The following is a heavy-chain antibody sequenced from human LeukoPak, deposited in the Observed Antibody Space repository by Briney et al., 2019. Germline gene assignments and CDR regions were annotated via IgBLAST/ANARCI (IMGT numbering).Heavy chain of an antibody. J-gene: IGHJ3*02. CDR2: ISGSGGST. D-gene: IGHD4-17*01. CDR1: GFTFSGYA. Sequence: PGGSLRLSCAASGFTFSGYAMSWVRQAPGKGLEWVSAISGSGGSTYYADSVKGRFTISRDNSKNTLYLQMNSLRAEDTAVYYCAKDLAVTTGVGAFAIWGQGTMVTVSS. CDR3: AKDLAVTTGVGAFAI. V-gene: IGHV3-23*01.